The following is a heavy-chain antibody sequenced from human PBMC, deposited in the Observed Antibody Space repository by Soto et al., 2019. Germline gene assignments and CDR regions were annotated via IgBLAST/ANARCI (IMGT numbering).Heavy chain of an antibody. CDR2: IYYSGST. V-gene: IGHV4-59*01. D-gene: IGHD2-15*01. CDR3: ARANGDCSGGSGYSKEANELDY. J-gene: IGHJ4*02. CDR1: GGSISSYY. Sequence: QVQLQESGPGLVKPSETLSLTCTVSGGSISSYYWSWIRQPPGKGLEWIGYIYYSGSTNYNPSLKCRVSISVAPSKSQFSLKLSSVTAADTAVYYCARANGDCSGGSGYSKEANELDYWGQGTLVTVSS.